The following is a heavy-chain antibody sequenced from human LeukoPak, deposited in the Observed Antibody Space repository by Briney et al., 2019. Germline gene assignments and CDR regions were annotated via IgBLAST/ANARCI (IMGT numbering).Heavy chain of an antibody. V-gene: IGHV3-53*01. D-gene: IGHD6-6*01. CDR2: IYSGGST. Sequence: PGGSQRLSCAASGFTVSSNYMSWVRQAPGKGLEWVSVIYSGGSTYYADSVKGRFTISRDNSKNTLYLQMNSLRAEDTAVYYCAAAEYSSSFDYWGQGTLVTVSS. CDR3: AAAEYSSSFDY. J-gene: IGHJ4*02. CDR1: GFTVSSNY.